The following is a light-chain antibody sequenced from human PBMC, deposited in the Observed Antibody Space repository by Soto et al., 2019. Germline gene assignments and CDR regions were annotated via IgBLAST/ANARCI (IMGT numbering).Light chain of an antibody. CDR3: QVWNSRTDHPV. CDR2: NAT. V-gene: IGLV3-21*03. Sequence: SYELTQSPSESVAPGKSATITCGGNNIGDKPVHWYQQRPGQAPVLLIYNATDRPSGTPERFSRSNSGDTATLTISRVDAGDEADYYCQVWNSRTDHPVFGGGTKVTVL. J-gene: IGLJ3*02. CDR1: NIGDKP.